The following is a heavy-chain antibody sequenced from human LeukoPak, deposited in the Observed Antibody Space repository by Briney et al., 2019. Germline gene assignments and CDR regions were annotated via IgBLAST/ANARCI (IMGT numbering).Heavy chain of an antibody. V-gene: IGHV3-53*01. CDR1: AFSVSSNY. Sequence: PGGSLRLSCAASAFSVSSNYMSWVRQAPGRGLEWVSVIYSGGNTLYADSVKGRFTISRDNSKNTLYLQMNSLRAEDTAVYYCAKDQGITIFGVVRYSFSDHWGQGTLVTV. CDR2: IYSGGNT. D-gene: IGHD3-3*01. CDR3: AKDQGITIFGVVRYSFSDH. J-gene: IGHJ4*02.